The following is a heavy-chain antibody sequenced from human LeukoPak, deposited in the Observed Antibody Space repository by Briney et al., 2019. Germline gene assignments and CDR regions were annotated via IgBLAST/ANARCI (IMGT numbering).Heavy chain of an antibody. D-gene: IGHD6-6*01. J-gene: IGHJ6*03. CDR3: ARELYSSSSVFPYYYMDV. Sequence: PGGSLRLSCAASGFTFSSYSMNWVRQAPGKGLEWVSYISSSSSTKYYADSVKGRFSISIDKAKNSLYLQMNSLRAEDTAVYYCARELYSSSSVFPYYYMDVSGKRTTVTVSS. V-gene: IGHV3-48*01. CDR1: GFTFSSYS. CDR2: ISSSSSTK.